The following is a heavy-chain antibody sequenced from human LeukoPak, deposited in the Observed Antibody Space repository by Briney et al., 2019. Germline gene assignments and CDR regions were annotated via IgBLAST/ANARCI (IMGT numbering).Heavy chain of an antibody. Sequence: ASEKVSCKASGYTFTNYYLHWVQQAPGQGLDWMGIIHPSGGSTAYAQKFQGRVTMTRDTSTSTVYMELSSLRSEDTAVYYCARDSTTSSLADPWGQGTLVTVSS. V-gene: IGHV1-46*01. D-gene: IGHD2-2*01. CDR2: IHPSGGST. CDR1: GYTFTNYY. J-gene: IGHJ5*02. CDR3: ARDSTTSSLADP.